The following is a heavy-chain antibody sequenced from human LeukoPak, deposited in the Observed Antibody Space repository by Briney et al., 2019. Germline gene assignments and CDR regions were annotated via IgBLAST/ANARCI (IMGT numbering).Heavy chain of an antibody. CDR1: GFTFSYYA. V-gene: IGHV3-30-3*01. CDR2: ISYDGSNK. J-gene: IGHJ4*02. Sequence: GGSLRLSCAASGFTFSYYAMHWVRQAPGKGLEWVAVISYDGSNKYFADSVKGRFTISRDNSKSTLYLQMDSLIAGDTAVYYCARQGDTGSWYFDYWGQGTLVTVSS. CDR3: ARQGDTGSWYFDY. D-gene: IGHD2-21*02.